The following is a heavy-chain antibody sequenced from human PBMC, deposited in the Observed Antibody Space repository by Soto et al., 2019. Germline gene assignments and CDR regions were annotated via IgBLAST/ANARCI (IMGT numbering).Heavy chain of an antibody. CDR1: GGSISRYY. V-gene: IGHV4-59*08. CDR2: IYYSGST. Sequence: PSETLSLPCTVSGGSISRYYWSWIRQPPGKGLEWIRYIYYSGSTNYNPSLKSRVTISVDTSKNQFSLKLSSVTAADTAVYYCARHEVPAANSWFDPWGQGTLVTVSS. CDR3: ARHEVPAANSWFDP. J-gene: IGHJ5*02. D-gene: IGHD2-2*01.